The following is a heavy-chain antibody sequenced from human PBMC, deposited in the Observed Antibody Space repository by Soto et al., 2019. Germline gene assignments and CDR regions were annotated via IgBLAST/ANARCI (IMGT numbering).Heavy chain of an antibody. CDR1: GSTFSSYG. Sequence: QVQLVESGGGVVQPGRSLRLSCAASGSTFSSYGMHWVRQAPGKGLEWVAVISYDGNNKYYADSVKGRFTISRDNSNNTLYLQKNSLRAEDKAVYYCAKDVTTVAAGVGNSFDIWGQGTIVTVFS. V-gene: IGHV3-30*18. CDR2: ISYDGNNK. D-gene: IGHD4-17*01. CDR3: AKDVTTVAAGVGNSFDI. J-gene: IGHJ3*02.